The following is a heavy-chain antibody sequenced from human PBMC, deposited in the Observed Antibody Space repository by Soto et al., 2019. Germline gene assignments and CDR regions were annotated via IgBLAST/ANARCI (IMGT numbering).Heavy chain of an antibody. D-gene: IGHD1-20*01. V-gene: IGHV1-18*01. CDR2: IRGDNRDT. J-gene: IGHJ6*01. CDR3: ARGGNWNYAMDV. CDR1: GYTFNTYV. Sequence: QVQLVQSGVEVKKPGASVKVSCKASGYTFNTYVIAWVRQAPGQGLEWMGWIRGDNRDTDHAEKFQGRVTMTTDTSTSTTDLELTNLRSDDTAVYYCARGGNWNYAMDVWGQGTTVTVSS.